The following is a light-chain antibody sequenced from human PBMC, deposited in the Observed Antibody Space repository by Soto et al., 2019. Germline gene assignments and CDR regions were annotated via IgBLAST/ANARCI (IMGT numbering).Light chain of an antibody. CDR3: QQRHTWPIT. CDR2: YAY. Sequence: VVLSPSPVTLSLSPGERATLSCRAIQSFRGLLVWYQQKPGQAPRLLLYYAYNRATGIPPRFSGSGSGTDFTLTISSREPEESAVYYCQQRHTWPITFGQGTRLEIK. CDR1: QSFRGL. J-gene: IGKJ5*01. V-gene: IGKV3-11*01.